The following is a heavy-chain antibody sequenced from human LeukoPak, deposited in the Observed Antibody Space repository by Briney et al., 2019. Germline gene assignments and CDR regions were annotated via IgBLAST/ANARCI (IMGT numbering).Heavy chain of an antibody. D-gene: IGHD5-12*01. CDR3: AREAPGQWLVDY. CDR1: GYTFTSYD. V-gene: IGHV1-8*01. J-gene: IGHJ4*02. Sequence: GASVKVSCKASGYTFTSYDINWVGQATGQGGEWMGWMNPNSGKTGYAQKFQGRVTIKRKTYIRTDNMELSSLRSEDTAVYYCAREAPGQWLVDYWGQGTLVTVSS. CDR2: MNPNSGKT.